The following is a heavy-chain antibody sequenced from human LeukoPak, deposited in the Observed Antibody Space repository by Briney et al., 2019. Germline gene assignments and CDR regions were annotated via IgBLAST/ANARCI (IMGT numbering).Heavy chain of an antibody. Sequence: ASVKVSCKASGYTFTSYGISWVRQAPGQGLEWMGWISAYNGDTNYAQNLQGRVTMTRNTSISTAYMELSSLRSEDTAVYYCARAALGVEWGQGTLVTVSS. J-gene: IGHJ4*02. CDR2: ISAYNGDT. D-gene: IGHD3-16*01. V-gene: IGHV1-18*01. CDR1: GYTFTSYG. CDR3: ARAALGVE.